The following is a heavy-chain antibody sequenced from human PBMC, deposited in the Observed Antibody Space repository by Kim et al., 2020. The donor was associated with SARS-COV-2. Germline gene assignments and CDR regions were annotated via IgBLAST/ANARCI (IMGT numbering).Heavy chain of an antibody. Sequence: GGSLRLSCAASGFTFSNAWMSWVRQAPGKGLEWVGRIKSKTDGGTTDYAAPVKGRFTISRDDSKNTLYLQMNSLKTEDTAVYYCTTGVGFPPYYFDYWGQGTLVTVSS. D-gene: IGHD1-26*01. CDR1: GFTFSNAW. V-gene: IGHV3-15*01. CDR3: TTGVGFPPYYFDY. J-gene: IGHJ4*02. CDR2: IKSKTDGGTT.